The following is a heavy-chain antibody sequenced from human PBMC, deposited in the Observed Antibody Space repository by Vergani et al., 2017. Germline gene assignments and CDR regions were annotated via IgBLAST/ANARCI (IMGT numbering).Heavy chain of an antibody. CDR2: IGTAGDT. Sequence: EVQLVESGGGLVQPGGSLRLSCAASGFTFSSYEMNWVRQATGKGLEWVSAIGTAGDTYYPGSVKGRFTISRENAKNSLYLQMNSLRAGDTAVYYCARARVSSPNTMDVWGKGTTVTVSS. J-gene: IGHJ6*03. D-gene: IGHD6-6*01. V-gene: IGHV3-13*01. CDR1: GFTFSSYE. CDR3: ARARVSSPNTMDV.